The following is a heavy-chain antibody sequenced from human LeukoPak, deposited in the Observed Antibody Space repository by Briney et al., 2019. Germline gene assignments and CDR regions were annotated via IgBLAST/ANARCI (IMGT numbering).Heavy chain of an antibody. Sequence: GGSLRLSCAASGFTFSLYWMSGVRHAPGKGLEWVTNMKQDETEKYYVDSVKGRFTISRDNAKNSLYLQMNSLRAEDTAVYYCASGAHYSSSWSYLDYWGQGALVTVSS. CDR2: MKQDETEK. V-gene: IGHV3-7*01. D-gene: IGHD6-13*01. J-gene: IGHJ4*02. CDR1: GFTFSLYW. CDR3: ASGAHYSSSWSYLDY.